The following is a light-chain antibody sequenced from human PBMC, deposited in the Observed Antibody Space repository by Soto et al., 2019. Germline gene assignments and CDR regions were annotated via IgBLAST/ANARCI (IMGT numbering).Light chain of an antibody. J-gene: IGKJ2*01. CDR2: DAS. Sequence: IVLMQSPDTLSLSPGERATLSCRASRSLSSDYLAWYQQKPGQAPRLLIYDASNRATGIPARFSGSGSGTDFTLTISSLEPEDFAVYYCQQRSNWPPVTFGQGTKVDIK. V-gene: IGKV3-11*01. CDR3: QQRSNWPPVT. CDR1: RSLSSDY.